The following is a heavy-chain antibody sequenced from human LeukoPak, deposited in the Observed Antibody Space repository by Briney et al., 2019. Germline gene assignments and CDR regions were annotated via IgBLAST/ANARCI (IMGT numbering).Heavy chain of an antibody. J-gene: IGHJ4*02. D-gene: IGHD6-13*01. CDR3: AAGYLSSWYYFDY. CDR1: GGSISSYY. CDR2: IYYSGST. Sequence: SETLSLTCTGSGGSISSYYWSWIRQPPGKGLEWTGYIYYSGSTNYNPSLKSRVTISVDTSKNQFSLKLSSVTAADTAVYYCAAGYLSSWYYFDYWGQGTLVTVSS. V-gene: IGHV4-59*01.